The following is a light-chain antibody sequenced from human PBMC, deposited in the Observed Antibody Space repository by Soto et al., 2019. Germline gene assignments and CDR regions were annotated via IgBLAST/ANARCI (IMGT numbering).Light chain of an antibody. Sequence: DNQMTQSPSSLSASVGDSVTITCRASQRIGPYVNWYQQKPGKAPKLLISAATNLEDGVPSRLGGSGSGTNVSISVSNLQPEDCAIYYCQQSYRFPLWTCGQGTKVEIK. CDR3: QQSYRFPLWT. J-gene: IGKJ1*01. CDR1: QRIGPY. V-gene: IGKV1-39*01. CDR2: AAT.